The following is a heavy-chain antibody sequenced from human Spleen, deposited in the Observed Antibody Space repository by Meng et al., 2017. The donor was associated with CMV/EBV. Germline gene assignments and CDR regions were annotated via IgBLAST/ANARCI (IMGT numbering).Heavy chain of an antibody. CDR3: ARESMDTALVRQSYYYYYYGMDV. CDR1: GFTFSSYS. Sequence: GGSLRLSCAASGFTFSSYSMNWVRQAPGKGLEWVASVSSGTNYIYYADSMKGRFTISRDSPKNSLYLQMTGLTAEDTAVYYCARESMDTALVRQSYYYYYYGMDVWGQGTTVTVSS. V-gene: IGHV3-21*01. D-gene: IGHD5-18*01. CDR2: VSSGTNYI. J-gene: IGHJ6*02.